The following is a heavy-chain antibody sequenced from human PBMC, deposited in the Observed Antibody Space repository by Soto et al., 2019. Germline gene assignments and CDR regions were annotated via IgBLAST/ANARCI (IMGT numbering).Heavy chain of an antibody. CDR1: GDTFTDYY. Sequence: QVQLVQSGAEVKKPGASVKVSCKASGDTFTDYYIHWVRQAPGQGLEWMGAVNPSGGHTTYAQHFLGRMTRTRATSPSTLYMELTSLTSDDTAIYYCARELHVVVVTAALDSWGQGTLGTVSS. J-gene: IGHJ4*02. CDR3: ARELHVVVVTAALDS. V-gene: IGHV1-46*01. D-gene: IGHD2-21*02. CDR2: VNPSGGHT.